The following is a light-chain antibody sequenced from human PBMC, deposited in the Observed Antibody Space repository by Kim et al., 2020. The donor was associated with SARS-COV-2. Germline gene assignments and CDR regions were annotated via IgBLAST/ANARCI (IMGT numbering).Light chain of an antibody. Sequence: SVSPGKTASIPCSGDRLRNKYVAWYQQKPGQSPVLVIYQDTKRPSGIPERFSGSNSGNTATLTISETQPLDEADYYCQAWDSNTYVFGAGTQLTVL. V-gene: IGLV3-1*01. J-gene: IGLJ1*01. CDR1: RLRNKY. CDR3: QAWDSNTYV. CDR2: QDT.